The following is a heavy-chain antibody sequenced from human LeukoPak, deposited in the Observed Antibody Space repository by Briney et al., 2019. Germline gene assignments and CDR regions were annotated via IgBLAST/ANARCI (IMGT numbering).Heavy chain of an antibody. J-gene: IGHJ5*02. Sequence: SETLSLTCAVSGGSISSSNWWSWVRQPPGKGLEWIGEIYHSESTNYNPSLKSRVTISVDKSKNQFSLKLSSVTAADTAVYYCARESGGHYYDSSGYYYVSGWFDPWGQGTLVTVSS. CDR1: GGSISSSNW. CDR2: IYHSEST. D-gene: IGHD3-22*01. CDR3: ARESGGHYYDSSGYYYVSGWFDP. V-gene: IGHV4-4*02.